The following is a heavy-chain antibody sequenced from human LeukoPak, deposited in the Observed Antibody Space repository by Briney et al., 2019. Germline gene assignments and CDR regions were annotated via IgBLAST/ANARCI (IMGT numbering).Heavy chain of an antibody. D-gene: IGHD5-12*01. V-gene: IGHV3-7*03. CDR2: IKEDGSVK. CDR1: GFTFNRYW. CDR3: ARGSYENWFDP. J-gene: IGHJ5*02. Sequence: GESLKISCTASGFTFNRYWMSWVRQAPGKGLEWVASIKEDGSVKYYVDSVTGRFTISRDNAKNSLHLQMNSLKFEDTAVYYCARGSYENWFDPWGQGTLVTVSS.